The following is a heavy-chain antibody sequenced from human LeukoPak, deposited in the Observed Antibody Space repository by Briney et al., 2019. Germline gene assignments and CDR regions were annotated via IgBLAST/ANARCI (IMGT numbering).Heavy chain of an antibody. D-gene: IGHD4-17*01. CDR2: SGSGGST. CDR3: VKGLHYGEAD. J-gene: IGHJ4*02. Sequence: GGSLRLSCAASGFSISSHGMRWVRQAPGKGLELVSVSGSGGSTFYANSVKGRFTVSRDNSKNTVYMQMNSLRADDAAVYYCVKGLHYGEADWGQGTRVTVSS. CDR1: GFSISSHG. V-gene: IGHV3-23*01.